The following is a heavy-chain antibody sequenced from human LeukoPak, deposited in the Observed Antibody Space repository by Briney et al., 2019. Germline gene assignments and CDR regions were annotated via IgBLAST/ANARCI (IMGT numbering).Heavy chain of an antibody. CDR1: GASITSSHW. CDR2: IYYSGST. J-gene: IGHJ4*02. CDR3: ARGVRF. V-gene: IGHV4-28*03. D-gene: IGHD3-16*01. Sequence: SETLSLTCAVSGASITSSHWGGWARQPPGKGLEWIGYIYYSGSTYYNPSLKNRATISVDTSKNQFSPKLTSVTAAVTAVYYCARGVRFWGQGTLVTVSS.